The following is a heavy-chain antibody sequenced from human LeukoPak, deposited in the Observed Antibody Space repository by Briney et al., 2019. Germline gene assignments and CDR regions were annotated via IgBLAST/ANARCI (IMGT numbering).Heavy chain of an antibody. J-gene: IGHJ4*02. CDR1: GFTFSSYE. V-gene: IGHV3-48*03. CDR2: ISNSGTAI. CDR3: ARDGHCSGGSCYPYHFDY. D-gene: IGHD2-15*01. Sequence: PGGSLRLSCAASGFTFSSYEMNWVRQAPGKGLEWVSYISNSGTAIYYADSVKGRFTISRDNSKNTLYLQMNSLRAEDTAVYYCARDGHCSGGSCYPYHFDYWGQGTLVTVSS.